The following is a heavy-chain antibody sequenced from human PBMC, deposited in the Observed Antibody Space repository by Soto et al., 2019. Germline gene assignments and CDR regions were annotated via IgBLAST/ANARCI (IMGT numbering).Heavy chain of an antibody. J-gene: IGHJ4*02. CDR3: ARATVWFGETHYFDY. D-gene: IGHD3-10*01. V-gene: IGHV3-33*01. Sequence: GGSLRLSCAASGFTFSSYGMHWVRQAPGKGLEWVAVIWYDGSNKYYADSVKGRFTISRDNSKNTLYLQMNSLRAEDTAVYYCARATVWFGETHYFDYWGQGTLVTVSS. CDR1: GFTFSSYG. CDR2: IWYDGSNK.